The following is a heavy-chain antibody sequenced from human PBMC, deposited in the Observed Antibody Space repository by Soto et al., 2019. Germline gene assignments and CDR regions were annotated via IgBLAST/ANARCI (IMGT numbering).Heavy chain of an antibody. D-gene: IGHD3-16*01. J-gene: IGHJ6*02. V-gene: IGHV6-1*01. CDR2: TYYRSKWYN. Sequence: PSQTLSLTCDISGDSVSSNRAGWSWIRQSPSRGLEWLGRTYYRSKWYNDYAVSVKSRITINPDTSKNQFSLQLNSVTPEDTAVYYCAREPRLGDARGSENVSPYYYYYGMDVWGQGTTVTVSS. CDR1: GDSVSSNRAG. CDR3: AREPRLGDARGSENVSPYYYYYGMDV.